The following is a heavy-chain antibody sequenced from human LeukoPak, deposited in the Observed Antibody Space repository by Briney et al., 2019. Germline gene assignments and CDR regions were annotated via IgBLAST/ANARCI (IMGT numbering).Heavy chain of an antibody. CDR1: GGSISSSNW. D-gene: IGHD3-9*01. CDR3: ARARGNYDILTGPLGD. J-gene: IGHJ4*02. CDR2: IYHSGST. Sequence: PSETLSLTCAVSGGSISSSNWWSWVRQPPGKGLEWIGEIYHSGSTNYNPSLKSRVTISVDKSKNQFSLKLSSVTAADTAVYYCARARGNYDILTGPLGDWGQGTLVTVSS. V-gene: IGHV4-4*02.